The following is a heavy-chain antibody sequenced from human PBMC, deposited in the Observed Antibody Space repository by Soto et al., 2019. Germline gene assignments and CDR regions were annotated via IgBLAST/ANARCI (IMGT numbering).Heavy chain of an antibody. J-gene: IGHJ6*02. Sequence: EVQLVESGGGLVQPGGSLKLSCAASGFTFSGSAMHWVRQASGKGLEWVGRIRSKANSYATAYAASVKGRFTISRDDSKNTAYLQMNSLKTEDTAVYYCTRSPRSTNYYYYDGMDVWGQGTTVTVSS. CDR2: IRSKANSYAT. D-gene: IGHD2-2*01. CDR3: TRSPRSTNYYYYDGMDV. CDR1: GFTFSGSA. V-gene: IGHV3-73*02.